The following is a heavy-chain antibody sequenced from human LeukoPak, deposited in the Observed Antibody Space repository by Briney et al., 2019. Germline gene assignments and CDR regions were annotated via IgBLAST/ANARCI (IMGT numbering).Heavy chain of an antibody. V-gene: IGHV3-23*01. J-gene: IGHJ6*03. D-gene: IGHD3-3*01. Sequence: GGSLRLSCAASGFTFSSYVVTWVRQAPGKGLEWGSSISEGGGNTHYADAVKGRFTISRDNAKNSLYLQMNSLRAEDTAVYYCARDQGITIFGATSYYMDVWGKGTTVTVSS. CDR2: ISEGGGNT. CDR1: GFTFSSYV. CDR3: ARDQGITIFGATSYYMDV.